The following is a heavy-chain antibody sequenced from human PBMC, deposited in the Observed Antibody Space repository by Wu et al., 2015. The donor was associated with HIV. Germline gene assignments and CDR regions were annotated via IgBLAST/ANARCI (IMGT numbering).Heavy chain of an antibody. J-gene: IGHJ5*02. CDR2: ISANNGDT. V-gene: IGHV1-18*01. D-gene: IGHD5-12*01. CDR3: AREGVDAFDP. CDR1: GYSFASTG. Sequence: QVQLVQSGAEVKKPGASVKVSCKASGYSFASTGISWVRQAPGQGLEWMGWISANNGDTNYALKFQGRVIMTTDTSTSTAYMELRSLKSDDTAVYYCAREGVDAFDPWGQGTLVTVSS.